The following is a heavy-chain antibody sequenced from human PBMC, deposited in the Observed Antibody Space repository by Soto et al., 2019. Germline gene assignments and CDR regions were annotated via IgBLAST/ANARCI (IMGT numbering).Heavy chain of an antibody. CDR2: INSDGSST. CDR3: ARDLSAYYDTSGPGDH. J-gene: IGHJ4*02. V-gene: IGHV3-74*01. CDR1: GFTFNNYW. Sequence: GSLRLSCAASGFTFNNYWMHWVRQDPGKGLVWVSRINSDGSSTSYADSVKGRFTISRDNAKNTLYLQMNSLRAEDTAVYYCARDLSAYYDTSGPGDHWGQGTLVTVSS. D-gene: IGHD3-22*01.